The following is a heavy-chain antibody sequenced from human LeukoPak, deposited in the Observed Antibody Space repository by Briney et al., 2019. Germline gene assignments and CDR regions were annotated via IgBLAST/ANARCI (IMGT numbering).Heavy chain of an antibody. D-gene: IGHD5-24*01. Sequence: GGSLRLSCAASGFTFSSFSMNWVRQAPGKGLEWVSSISSSSSYIYYADSVKGRFTISRDNAKNSLYLQMNSLRAEDRAEYYCARDGYNTFDYWGRGTLVTVSS. CDR3: ARDGYNTFDY. CDR1: GFTFSSFS. J-gene: IGHJ4*02. CDR2: ISSSSSYI. V-gene: IGHV3-21*01.